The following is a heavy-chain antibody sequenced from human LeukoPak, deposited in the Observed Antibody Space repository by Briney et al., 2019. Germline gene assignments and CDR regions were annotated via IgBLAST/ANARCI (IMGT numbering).Heavy chain of an antibody. CDR3: AKDLHFMVRGVMLDY. Sequence: GGSLRLSCAASGFTFDDYAMHWVRQAPGKGLEWVSGISWNSGSIGYADSVKGRFTISRDNAKNSLYLQMNSLRAEDTALYYCAKDLHFMVRGVMLDYWGQGTLVTVSS. J-gene: IGHJ4*02. CDR1: GFTFDDYA. CDR2: ISWNSGSI. D-gene: IGHD3-10*01. V-gene: IGHV3-9*01.